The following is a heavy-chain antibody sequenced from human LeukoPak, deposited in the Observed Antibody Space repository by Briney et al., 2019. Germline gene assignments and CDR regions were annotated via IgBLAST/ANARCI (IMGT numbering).Heavy chain of an antibody. V-gene: IGHV3-21*01. D-gene: IGHD5-12*01. CDR1: GFTFSSYS. Sequence: GGSLRLSCAASGFTFSSYSMNWVRQSPGKGLEWVSSISSGSSYVYYADSVKGRFTISRDNAKNSLYLQMNSLRAEDTAVYYCARANSGYDPFDYWGQGTLVTVSS. CDR3: ARANSGYDPFDY. CDR2: ISSGSSYV. J-gene: IGHJ4*02.